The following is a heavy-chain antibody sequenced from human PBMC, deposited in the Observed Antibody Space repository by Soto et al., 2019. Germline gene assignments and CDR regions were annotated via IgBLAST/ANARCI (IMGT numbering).Heavy chain of an antibody. J-gene: IGHJ4*02. CDR1: GFTFSNAW. CDR2: IKSKTDGGTT. D-gene: IGHD6-6*01. Sequence: GGSLRLSCAASGFTFSNAWMSWVRQAPGKGLEWVGRIKSKTDGGTTDYAAPVKGRFTISRDDSKNTLYLQMNSLRAEDTAVYYCAKDEGAARPVSWGQGTLVTVS. V-gene: IGHV3-15*01. CDR3: AKDEGAARPVS.